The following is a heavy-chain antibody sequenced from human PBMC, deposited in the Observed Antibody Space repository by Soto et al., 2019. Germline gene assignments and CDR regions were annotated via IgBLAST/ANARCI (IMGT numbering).Heavy chain of an antibody. J-gene: IGHJ4*02. CDR3: ARAPYGSGSYYNY. CDR1: GGSISSGGYS. Sequence: SETLSLTCAVSGGSISSGGYSWSWIRQPPGKGLEWIGYIYHSGSTYYNPSLKSRVTISVDRSKNQFSLKLSSVTAADTAVYYCARAPYGSGSYYNYWGQGTLVTVSS. CDR2: IYHSGST. D-gene: IGHD3-10*01. V-gene: IGHV4-30-2*01.